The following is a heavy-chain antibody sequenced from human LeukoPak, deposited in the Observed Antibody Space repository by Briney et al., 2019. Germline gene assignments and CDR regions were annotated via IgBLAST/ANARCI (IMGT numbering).Heavy chain of an antibody. Sequence: ASVKVSCKASGYTFTGYGISWVRQAPGQGLEWMGWISAYNGNTNYAQKLQGRVTMTTDTSTSTAYMELRSLRSDDTAVYYCARTGSGSYYNGGDLDYWGQGTLVTVSS. CDR3: ARTGSGSYYNGGDLDY. CDR1: GYTFTGYG. D-gene: IGHD3-10*01. V-gene: IGHV1-18*01. CDR2: ISAYNGNT. J-gene: IGHJ4*02.